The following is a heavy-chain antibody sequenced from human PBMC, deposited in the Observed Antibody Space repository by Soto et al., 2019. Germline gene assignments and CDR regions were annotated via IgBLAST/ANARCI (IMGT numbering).Heavy chain of an antibody. Sequence: DVQLVESGGGIVQPGGSLRLSCAASGFTFSNYWMHWVRQAPGKGLVWVAYINSDASTIKYADSVKGRFTISRDNARNTLYLQMNSLRGDDTAVYYCARDKWNYYNNYGMDVWGQGTRVTVS. CDR3: ARDKWNYYNNYGMDV. CDR2: INSDASTI. J-gene: IGHJ6*02. CDR1: GFTFSNYW. V-gene: IGHV3-74*03. D-gene: IGHD1-20*01.